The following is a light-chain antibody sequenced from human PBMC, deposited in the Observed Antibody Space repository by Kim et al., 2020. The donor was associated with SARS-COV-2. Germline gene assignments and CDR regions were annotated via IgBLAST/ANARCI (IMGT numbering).Light chain of an antibody. CDR2: DVS. V-gene: IGLV2-11*01. CDR1: RNDVGGYNY. CDR3: CSYSGTDTGV. Sequence: GQSVTISCTGTRNDVGGYNYVSWYQQHPDKVPKLIIYDVSERPSGVPDRFSGSKSGNTASLTISGLQAEDEADYYCCSYSGTDTGVFGTGTKVTVL. J-gene: IGLJ1*01.